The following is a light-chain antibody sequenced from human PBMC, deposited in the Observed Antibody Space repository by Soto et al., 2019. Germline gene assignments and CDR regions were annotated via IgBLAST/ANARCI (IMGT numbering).Light chain of an antibody. V-gene: IGKV1-39*01. J-gene: IGKJ4*01. Sequence: DIQMTQSPSSLSASVGDRVTITCRASQSISSYLNWYQQKPGKAPKLLIYAASSLQSGVPSRFSGSGSGTAFTVTIFRQHPEDAATYYCRQGDSTPLTFGGGTKVEIE. CDR2: AAS. CDR1: QSISSY. CDR3: RQGDSTPLT.